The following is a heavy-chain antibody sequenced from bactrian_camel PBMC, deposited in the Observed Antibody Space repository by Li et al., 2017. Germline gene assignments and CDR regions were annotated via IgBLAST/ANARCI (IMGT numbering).Heavy chain of an antibody. Sequence: HVQLVESGGGSVQAGGSLRLSCAASAYRYSQYNCLGWFRQAPGKEREGVAGIDRDGSTSYADSVKGRFTISKDNAKNTLYLQMDSLESKDTAVYYCAAGGAWWGKHTYAFNNDYEYRGQGTQVTVS. D-gene: IGHD5*01. CDR1: AYRYSQYNC. CDR2: IDRDGST. CDR3: AAGGAWWGKHTYAFNNDYEY. J-gene: IGHJ4*01. V-gene: IGHV3S53*01.